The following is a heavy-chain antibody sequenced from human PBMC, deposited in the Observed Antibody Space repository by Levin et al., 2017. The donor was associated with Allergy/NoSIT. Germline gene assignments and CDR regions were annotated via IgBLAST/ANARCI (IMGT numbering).Heavy chain of an antibody. D-gene: IGHD3-3*01. CDR3: ARDWYYDFWSGYWPQYYDYGMDV. J-gene: IGHJ6*02. V-gene: IGHV4-4*07. CDR2: IYTSGST. CDR1: GGSISSYY. Sequence: PSETLSLTCTVSGGSISSYYWSWIRQPAGKGLEWIGRIYTSGSTNYNPSLKSRVTMSVDTSKNQFSLKLSSVTAADTAVYYCARDWYYDFWSGYWPQYYDYGMDVWGQGTTVTVSS.